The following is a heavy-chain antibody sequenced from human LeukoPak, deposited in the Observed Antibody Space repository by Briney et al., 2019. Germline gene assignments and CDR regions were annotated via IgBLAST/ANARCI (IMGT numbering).Heavy chain of an antibody. CDR2: ISGSGGST. D-gene: IGHD4/OR15-4a*01. J-gene: IGHJ6*02. V-gene: IGHV3-23*01. CDR3: AKGNVYGGNGMDV. CDR1: GFTFSNYA. Sequence: PGGSLRLSCAVSGFTFSNYAMSWVRQAPGKGLEWVSDISGSGGSTYHADSVKGRFTISRDNSKNTLYLQMNSLRAEDTAVYYCAKGNVYGGNGMDVWGQGTTVTVSS.